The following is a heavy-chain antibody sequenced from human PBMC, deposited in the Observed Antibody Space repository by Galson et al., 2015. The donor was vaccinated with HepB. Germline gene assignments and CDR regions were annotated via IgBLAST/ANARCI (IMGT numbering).Heavy chain of an antibody. J-gene: IGHJ3*02. CDR2: IWYDGSNK. Sequence: SLRLSCAASGFTFSSYGMHWVRQAPGKGLEWVAVIWYDGSNKYYADSVKGRFTISRDNSKNTLYLQMNSLRAEDTAVYYCAKEIPKPRGSSGWYVGDAFDIWGQGTMVTVSS. CDR3: AKEIPKPRGSSGWYVGDAFDI. D-gene: IGHD6-19*01. CDR1: GFTFSSYG. V-gene: IGHV3-33*06.